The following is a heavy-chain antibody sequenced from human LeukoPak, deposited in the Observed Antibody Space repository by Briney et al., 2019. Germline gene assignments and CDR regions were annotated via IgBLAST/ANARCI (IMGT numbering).Heavy chain of an antibody. CDR3: AKEGSYDFWSGYYPLFDY. D-gene: IGHD3-3*01. J-gene: IGHJ4*02. CDR1: GLTGSHNY. Sequence: GGSLRLSCAASGLTGSHNYVSWVRQAPGKGLEWVSAISGSGGSTYYADSVKGRFTISRDNSKNTLYLQMNSLRAEDTAVYYCAKEGSYDFWSGYYPLFDYWGQGTLVTVSS. V-gene: IGHV3-23*01. CDR2: ISGSGGST.